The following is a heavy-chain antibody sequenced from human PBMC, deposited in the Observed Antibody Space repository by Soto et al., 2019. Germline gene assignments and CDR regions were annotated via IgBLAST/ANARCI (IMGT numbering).Heavy chain of an antibody. CDR2: MNPNSGNT. Sequence: GASVKVSCKASGYTFTSYDINWVRQATGQGLEWMGWMNPNSGNTGYAQKFQGRVTMTRNTSISTAYMELSSLRSEDTAVYYCARGGLRGYCSGGSCSDPNWFDPWGQGTLVTSPQ. CDR3: ARGGLRGYCSGGSCSDPNWFDP. J-gene: IGHJ5*02. CDR1: GYTFTSYD. V-gene: IGHV1-8*01. D-gene: IGHD2-15*01.